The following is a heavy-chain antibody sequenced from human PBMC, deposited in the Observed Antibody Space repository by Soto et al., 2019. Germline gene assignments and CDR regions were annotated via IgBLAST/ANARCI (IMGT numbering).Heavy chain of an antibody. J-gene: IGHJ5*02. V-gene: IGHV3-21*01. CDR1: GFTFSSYS. D-gene: IGHD3-10*01. CDR2: ISSSSYI. Sequence: GGSLRLSCAASGFTFSSYSMNWVRQAPGKGLEWVSSISSSSYIYYADSVKGRFTISRDNAKNSLYLQMNSLRAEDTAVYYCARDHYYYGSGSYYNRYNWFDPWGQGTLVTVSS. CDR3: ARDHYYYGSGSYYNRYNWFDP.